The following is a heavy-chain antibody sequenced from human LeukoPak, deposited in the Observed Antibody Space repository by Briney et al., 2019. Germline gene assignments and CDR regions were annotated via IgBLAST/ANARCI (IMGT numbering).Heavy chain of an antibody. CDR2: MSSHGSNR. V-gene: IGHV3-30-3*01. D-gene: IGHD3-10*01. J-gene: IGHJ2*01. CDR3: ARDLSITMIRGVIDWYLDL. Sequence: GGSLRLSCAASGFTFSTYAMYWVRQAPGKGLEWVAVMSSHGSNRYSADSVKGRFTISRDNSENTLYLQMNSLRTEDTAVYHCARDLSITMIRGVIDWYLDLWGRGILVTVSS. CDR1: GFTFSTYA.